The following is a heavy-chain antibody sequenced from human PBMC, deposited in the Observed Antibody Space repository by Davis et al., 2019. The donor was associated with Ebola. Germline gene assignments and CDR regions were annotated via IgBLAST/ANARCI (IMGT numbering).Heavy chain of an antibody. D-gene: IGHD1-26*01. V-gene: IGHV1-18*01. CDR3: ARQRWELSSGLSAFDI. Sequence: ASVKVSCKASGYTFTSYGISWVRQAPGQGLEWMGWISAYNGNTNYAQKLQGRVTMTTGTSTSTAYMELRSLRSDDTAVYYCARQRWELSSGLSAFDIWGQGTMVTVSS. J-gene: IGHJ3*02. CDR2: ISAYNGNT. CDR1: GYTFTSYG.